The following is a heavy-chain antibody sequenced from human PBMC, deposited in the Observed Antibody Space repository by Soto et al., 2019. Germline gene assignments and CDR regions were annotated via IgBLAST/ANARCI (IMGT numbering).Heavy chain of an antibody. CDR3: ARGGGIVVVTAPYDH. D-gene: IGHD2-21*02. CDR2: ISAYNGNT. J-gene: IGHJ4*02. Sequence: ASVKVSCKASGYTFTSYGISWVRQAPGQGLEWKGWISAYNGNTNYAQKLQGRVTMTTDTSTSTAYMELRSLRSDDTAVYYFARGGGIVVVTAPYDHWGQGTLVTVSS. CDR1: GYTFTSYG. V-gene: IGHV1-18*01.